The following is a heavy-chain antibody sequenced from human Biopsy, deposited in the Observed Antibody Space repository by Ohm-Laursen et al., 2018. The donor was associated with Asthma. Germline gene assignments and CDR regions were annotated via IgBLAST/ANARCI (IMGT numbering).Heavy chain of an antibody. V-gene: IGHV4-30-4*01. D-gene: IGHD4-17*01. CDR3: ARVVSYGDMWGGGGG. J-gene: IGHJ6*02. CDR1: GGYTGSSDHH. Sequence: SQTLSLTCRVSGGYTGSSDHHWAWIRQAPGKGLEWIGFVFWSGSTHYSRSLERRVSISIDTATNEFSMKLWSVTPADTAVYFCARVVSYGDMWGGGGGWGPGNTVVVS. CDR2: VFWSGST.